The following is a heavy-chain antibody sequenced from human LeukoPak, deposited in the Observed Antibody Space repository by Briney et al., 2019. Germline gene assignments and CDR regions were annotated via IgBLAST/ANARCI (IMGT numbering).Heavy chain of an antibody. CDR2: IHYSGST. J-gene: IGHJ4*02. D-gene: IGHD7-27*01. V-gene: IGHV4-59*01. CDR3: ARGTSGDRGDY. Sequence: SETLSLTCTVSGGSFSYYWSWIRQPPGRGLEWIGYIHYSGSTNYNPSLKSRVTMSVDTSKNQFSLKLSSVTAADTAVYYCARGTSGDRGDYWGQGTLVTVSS. CDR1: GGSFSYY.